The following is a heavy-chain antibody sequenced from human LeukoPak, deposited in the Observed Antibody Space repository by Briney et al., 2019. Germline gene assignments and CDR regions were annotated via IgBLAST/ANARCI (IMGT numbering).Heavy chain of an antibody. V-gene: IGHV3-7*01. J-gene: IGHJ4*02. CDR3: ARTAGAAPYWAFDY. CDR1: GFTFSGYW. CDR2: IKLDGSEK. Sequence: GGSLRLSCAASGFTFSGYWMSWVRQAPGKGLEWVANIKLDGSEKYYVDAVKGRVTISRDNAKNSLYLQMNSLRAEDTAVYYCARTAGAAPYWAFDYWGQGTLVTASS. D-gene: IGHD6-19*01.